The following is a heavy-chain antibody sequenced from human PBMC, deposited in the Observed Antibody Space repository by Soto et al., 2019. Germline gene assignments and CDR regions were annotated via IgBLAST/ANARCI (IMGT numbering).Heavy chain of an antibody. CDR3: ASIAAAGTNYYYYGMDV. CDR2: IVVGSGNT. CDR1: GFTFTSSA. V-gene: IGHV1-58*01. Sequence: ASVTVSCKASGFTFTSSAVQWVRQARGQRLEWIGWIVVGSGNTNYAQKFQERVTITRDMSTSTAYMELSSLRSEDTAVYYCASIAAAGTNYYYYGMDVWGQGTTVTVSS. J-gene: IGHJ6*02. D-gene: IGHD6-13*01.